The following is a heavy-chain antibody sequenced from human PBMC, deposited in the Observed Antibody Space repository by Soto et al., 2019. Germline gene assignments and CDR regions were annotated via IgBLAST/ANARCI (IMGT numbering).Heavy chain of an antibody. D-gene: IGHD6-19*01. Sequence: QVQLVESGGGVVQPGRSLRLSCAASGFTFSSFGMHWVRQAPGKGLEWVAVILYDGSNKYYADSVKGRFTISRDNSKNTLYLPLHSLRPEDTAVFYCAKPTVPFGRTVVAGPFDNWGQGTLVTVSS. CDR1: GFTFSSFG. V-gene: IGHV3-30*18. CDR2: ILYDGSNK. CDR3: AKPTVPFGRTVVAGPFDN. J-gene: IGHJ4*02.